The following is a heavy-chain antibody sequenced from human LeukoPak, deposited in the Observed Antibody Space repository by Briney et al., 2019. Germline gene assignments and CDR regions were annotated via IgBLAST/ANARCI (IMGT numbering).Heavy chain of an antibody. J-gene: IGHJ4*02. Sequence: GGSLRLSCAASGFTFRTYSIHWVRQAPGKGLEWVTVVSADGRTQLYSDSVKGRFTISRDNSLNTLHLQMNSLRTEDTAVYYCAREFGDNPWYFDYWGQGALVTVSS. V-gene: IGHV3-30*03. CDR1: GFTFRTYS. D-gene: IGHD5-24*01. CDR2: VSADGRTQ. CDR3: AREFGDNPWYFDY.